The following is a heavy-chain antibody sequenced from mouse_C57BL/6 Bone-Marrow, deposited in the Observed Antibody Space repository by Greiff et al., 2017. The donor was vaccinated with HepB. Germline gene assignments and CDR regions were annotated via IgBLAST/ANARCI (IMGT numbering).Heavy chain of an antibody. D-gene: IGHD2-1*01. CDR3: ARREGNYLYYAMDY. CDR2: ISDGGSYT. J-gene: IGHJ4*01. V-gene: IGHV5-4*03. CDR1: GFTFSSYA. Sequence: EVKLMESGGGLVKPGGSLKLSCAASGFTFSSYAMSWVRQTPEKRLEWVATISDGGSYTYYPDNVKGRFTISRDNAKNNLYLQMSHLKSEDTAMYYCARREGNYLYYAMDYWGQGTSVTVSS.